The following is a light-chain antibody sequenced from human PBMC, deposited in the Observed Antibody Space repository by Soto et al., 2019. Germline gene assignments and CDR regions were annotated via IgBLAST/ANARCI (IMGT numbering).Light chain of an antibody. CDR3: QQYGSSPGT. V-gene: IGKV3-20*01. J-gene: IGKJ1*01. CDR1: QSVSSSY. Sequence: EIVLTQSPGTLSLSPGERATLSCRASQSVSSSYLAWYQQKPGQAPRLLIYAASSRATGIPDRFSGSGSGTDFTLNISRLEPEDFAVYYCQQYGSSPGTFGQGTKVDIK. CDR2: AAS.